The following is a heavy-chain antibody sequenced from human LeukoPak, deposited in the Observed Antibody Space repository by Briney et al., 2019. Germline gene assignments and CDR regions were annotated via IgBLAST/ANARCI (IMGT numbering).Heavy chain of an antibody. V-gene: IGHV3-23*01. D-gene: IGHD6-19*01. CDR3: AKGGEQWLVRRYFDY. Sequence: PGGSLRLSCAASGFTFSSYAMSWVRQAPGKGLEWVSAISGSGGSTYYADSVKGRFTISRDNSKNTLYLQMNSLRAEDTAVYYCAKGGEQWLVRRYFDYWGQGTLVTVSS. J-gene: IGHJ4*01. CDR2: ISGSGGST. CDR1: GFTFSSYA.